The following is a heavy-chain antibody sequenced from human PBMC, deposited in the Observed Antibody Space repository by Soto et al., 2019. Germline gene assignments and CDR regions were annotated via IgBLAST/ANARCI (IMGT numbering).Heavy chain of an antibody. CDR2: IIPIFGTA. CDR3: ARDIGVTELNWFDP. CDR1: GGTFSSYA. D-gene: IGHD1-26*01. Sequence: SVKVSCKASGGTFSSYAISWVRQAPGQGLEWMGGIIPIFGTANYAQKFQGRVTITADESTSTAYMELSSLRSEDTAVYYCARDIGVTELNWFDPWGQGTLVTVSS. V-gene: IGHV1-69*13. J-gene: IGHJ5*02.